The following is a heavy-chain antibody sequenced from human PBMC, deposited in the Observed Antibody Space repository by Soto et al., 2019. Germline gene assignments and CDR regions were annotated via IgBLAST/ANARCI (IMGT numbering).Heavy chain of an antibody. D-gene: IGHD3-9*01. CDR1: GFSFSNYW. CDR3: ARSPGGYYID. Sequence: EVQLVESGGGLVQPGGSLRLSCVDSGFSFSNYWMHWLRQGPGKGLMWVSRINTDGTSTNYADSVKGRFTISRDNAKNTLYLQMDSLRADDTAVYYCARSPGGYYIDWGQGTMVTVSS. J-gene: IGHJ3*01. V-gene: IGHV3-74*01. CDR2: INTDGTST.